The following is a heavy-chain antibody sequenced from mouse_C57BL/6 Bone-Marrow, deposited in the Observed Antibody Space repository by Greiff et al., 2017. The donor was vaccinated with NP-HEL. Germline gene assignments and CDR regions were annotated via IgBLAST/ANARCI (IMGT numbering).Heavy chain of an antibody. Sequence: VKLQQSGAELARPGASVKLSCKASGYTFTSYGISWVKQRTGQGLEWIGEIYPRSGNTYYNEKFKGKATLTADKSSSTAYMELRSLTSEDSAVYFWARSRVPPYAMDYWGQGTSVTVSS. CDR1: GYTFTSYG. J-gene: IGHJ4*01. CDR2: IYPRSGNT. CDR3: ARSRVPPYAMDY. V-gene: IGHV1-81*01.